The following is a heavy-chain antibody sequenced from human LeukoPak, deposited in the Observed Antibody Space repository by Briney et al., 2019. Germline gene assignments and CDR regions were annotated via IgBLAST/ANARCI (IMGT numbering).Heavy chain of an antibody. CDR1: GVTFSSYS. CDR3: ASTHVIAAARTFYYGMDV. V-gene: IGHV3-21*01. D-gene: IGHD6-13*01. Sequence: PGGSLRLSCAASGVTFSSYSMNWVRQAPGKGLEWVSSSSSSSSYIYYADSVRGRFTISRDNAKNSLYLQMNSLRAEDTAVYYCASTHVIAAARTFYYGMDVCGQGTTVTVSS. J-gene: IGHJ6*02. CDR2: SSSSSSYI.